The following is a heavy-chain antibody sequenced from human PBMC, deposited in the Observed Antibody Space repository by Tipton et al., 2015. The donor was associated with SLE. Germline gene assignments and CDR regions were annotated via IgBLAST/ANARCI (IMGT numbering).Heavy chain of an antibody. CDR1: GYTFTSYC. J-gene: IGHJ6*03. D-gene: IGHD2-8*02. CDR3: ARLVDWDFSYYMDV. V-gene: IGHV1-18*01. CDR2: ISGYNGNT. Sequence: QLVQSGAEVKKPGASVKVSCKASGYTFTSYCITWVRQAPGQGLEWMGWISGYNGNTNYAQKLQGRVTMTTDTSTSTAYMELRSLGSDDTAVYYGARLVDWDFSYYMDVWGKGTTVTVSS.